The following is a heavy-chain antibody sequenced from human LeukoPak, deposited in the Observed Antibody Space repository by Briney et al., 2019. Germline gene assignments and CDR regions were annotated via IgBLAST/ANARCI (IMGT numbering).Heavy chain of an antibody. CDR2: ISSSSSYI. Sequence: PGGSLRLSCAASGFTFSSYSMNWVRQAPVKGLEWVSSISSSSSYIYYADSVRGRFTISRDNAKNSLYLQMNSLRAEDTAVYYCARDSLLQWPSYYYGMDVWGQGTTVTVSS. CDR1: GFTFSSYS. CDR3: ARDSLLQWPSYYYGMDV. V-gene: IGHV3-21*01. D-gene: IGHD6-19*01. J-gene: IGHJ6*02.